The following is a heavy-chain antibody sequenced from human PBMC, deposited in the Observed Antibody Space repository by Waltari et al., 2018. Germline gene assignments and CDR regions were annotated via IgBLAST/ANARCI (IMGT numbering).Heavy chain of an antibody. J-gene: IGHJ4*02. D-gene: IGHD2-8*01. CDR1: VFTFINHY. V-gene: IGHV3-53*01. Sequence: EVQLVESGGGLIQPGGSLRLSCAASVFTFINHYMNWVRQAPGKGLEWVSFIYSGGNTYYADSVKGRFTIARDNSKNTLYLQMNSLRVDDTAVYFCARGCIDHRCYIEKWGQGTLVTVSS. CDR2: IYSGGNT. CDR3: ARGCIDHRCYIEK.